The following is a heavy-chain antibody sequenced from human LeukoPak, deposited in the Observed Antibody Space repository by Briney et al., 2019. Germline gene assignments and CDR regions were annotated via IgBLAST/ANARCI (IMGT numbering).Heavy chain of an antibody. Sequence: GGSLRLSCEASGFTSSRYWMHWVRQAPGKGLVWVSRIKSDGKTNYADSVKGRFTISRDNAKNTVSLQMDSLRAEDTGVYYCARAPSEVGGYYPEYFRHWGQGTLVTVSS. D-gene: IGHD3-22*01. V-gene: IGHV3-74*01. J-gene: IGHJ1*01. CDR1: GFTSSRYW. CDR3: ARAPSEVGGYYPEYFRH. CDR2: IKSDGKT.